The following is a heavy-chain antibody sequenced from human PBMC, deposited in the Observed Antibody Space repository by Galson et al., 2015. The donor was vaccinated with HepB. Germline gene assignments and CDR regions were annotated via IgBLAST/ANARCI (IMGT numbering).Heavy chain of an antibody. D-gene: IGHD2-2*01. CDR1: GYSFRNYW. Sequence: KVSCKASGYSFRNYWIGWVRQMPGKGLECMGIIYPGDSETRYSPSFQGPVTPSADKTTNTAYLPWSSLKASDTAMYYCARLGHEGYHYYGMDVWGQGTTVTVSS. CDR3: ARLGHEGYHYYGMDV. J-gene: IGHJ6*02. CDR2: IYPGDSET. V-gene: IGHV5-51*01.